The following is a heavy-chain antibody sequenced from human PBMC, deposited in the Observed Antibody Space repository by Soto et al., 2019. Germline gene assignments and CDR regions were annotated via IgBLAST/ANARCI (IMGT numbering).Heavy chain of an antibody. CDR3: TRPHYCSGGSCLSDY. V-gene: IGHV3-73*01. J-gene: IGHJ4*02. D-gene: IGHD2-15*01. CDR1: GFSISGST. Sequence: LRLSCAASGFSISGSTMHWVRQASGKGLEWVGHIRSKANSYATAYSASVKGRFIISRDDSKNTAYLQMNSLKTEDTAVYYCTRPHYCSGGSCLSDYWGQGTLVTVSS. CDR2: IRSKANSYAT.